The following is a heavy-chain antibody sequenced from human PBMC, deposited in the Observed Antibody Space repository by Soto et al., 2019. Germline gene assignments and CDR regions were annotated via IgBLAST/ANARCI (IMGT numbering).Heavy chain of an antibody. CDR1: GGSFSGHS. Sequence: SETLSLTCAVYGGSFSGHSWTWIRQSPGKGLEWIGDINHSGRVNYSPSLKSRDTISMDTSKNQFSLTLSAVIAADTAMYYCSTRAYDTNGYYRFDPWGQGTLVTASS. D-gene: IGHD3-22*01. V-gene: IGHV4-34*01. CDR3: STRAYDTNGYYRFDP. CDR2: INHSGRV. J-gene: IGHJ5*01.